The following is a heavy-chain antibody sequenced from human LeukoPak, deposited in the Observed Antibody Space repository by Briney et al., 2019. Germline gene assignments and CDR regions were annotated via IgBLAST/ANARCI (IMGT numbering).Heavy chain of an antibody. Sequence: GGSLRLSCAASGFTFSSYGMHWVRQAPGKGLEWVAVISYDGSNKYYADSVKGRFTISRDNSKNTLYLQMNSLRAEDTAVYYCAKDPFSYSWSFLITAYFQHWGQGSLVTVSS. D-gene: IGHD5-18*01. CDR2: ISYDGSNK. J-gene: IGHJ1*01. V-gene: IGHV3-30*18. CDR1: GFTFSSYG. CDR3: AKDPFSYSWSFLITAYFQH.